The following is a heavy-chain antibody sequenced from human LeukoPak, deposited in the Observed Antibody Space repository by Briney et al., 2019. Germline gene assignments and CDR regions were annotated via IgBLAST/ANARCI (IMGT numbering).Heavy chain of an antibody. CDR1: GYAFTGYY. J-gene: IGHJ4*02. D-gene: IGHD2-2*01. CDR3: ARGSRDCSSTSCYAGIHY. V-gene: IGHV1-18*04. Sequence: GASVKVSCKSSGYAFTGYYMHWLRQAPGQGLEWMGWISAYNGNTNYAQNLQGRVTMTTDTSTSTAYMDLRSLRSDDTAVYYCARGSRDCSSTSCYAGIHYWGQGTLVTVSS. CDR2: ISAYNGNT.